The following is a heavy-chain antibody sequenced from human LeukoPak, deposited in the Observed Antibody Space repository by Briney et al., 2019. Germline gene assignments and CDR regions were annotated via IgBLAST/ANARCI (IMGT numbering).Heavy chain of an antibody. Sequence: ASVKVSCKASGYTFSSYGISWVRQAPGQGLEWMGWISGYNGNTNYVQKFQGRVTMTSDTSTSTAYMELRSLRSDDTAVYYCAREILGYCSGGNCYEGDYRGQGTLVTVSS. CDR2: ISGYNGNT. D-gene: IGHD2-15*01. CDR3: AREILGYCSGGNCYEGDY. CDR1: GYTFSSYG. J-gene: IGHJ4*02. V-gene: IGHV1-18*01.